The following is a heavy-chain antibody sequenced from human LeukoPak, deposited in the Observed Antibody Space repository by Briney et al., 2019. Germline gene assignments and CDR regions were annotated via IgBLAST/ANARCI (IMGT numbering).Heavy chain of an antibody. J-gene: IGHJ3*02. CDR2: IWYDGSNK. CDR1: GFTFSSYG. Sequence: GGSLGLSCAASGFTFSSYGMHWVRQAPGKGLEWVAVIWYDGSNKYYADSVKGRFTISRDNSKNTLYLQMNSLRAEDTAVYYCARDYGSGWSQDAFDIWGQGTMVTVSS. CDR3: ARDYGSGWSQDAFDI. V-gene: IGHV3-33*01. D-gene: IGHD6-19*01.